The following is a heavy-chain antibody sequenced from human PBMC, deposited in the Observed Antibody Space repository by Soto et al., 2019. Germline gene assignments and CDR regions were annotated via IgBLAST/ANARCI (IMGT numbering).Heavy chain of an antibody. V-gene: IGHV4-59*01. J-gene: IGHJ4*02. CDR1: GGSISSYY. CDR2: IYYSGST. D-gene: IGHD2-21*02. Sequence: SETLSLTCTVSGGSISSYYWSWIRQPPGKGLEWIGYIYYSGSTNYNPSLKSRVTISVDTSKNQFSLKLSSVTAADTAVYYCARDDRGDSYEYYFYYWGQGTLVTVSS. CDR3: ARDDRGDSYEYYFYY.